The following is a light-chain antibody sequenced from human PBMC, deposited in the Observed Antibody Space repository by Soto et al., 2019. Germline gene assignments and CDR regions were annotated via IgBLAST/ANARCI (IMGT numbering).Light chain of an antibody. Sequence: QSALTQPRSVSGSPGQSVTISCTGTSSDVGGYNYVSWYQQHPGKAPKLMIYDVSKRPSGVPDRFSGSKSGNTASLTISGLQAEDEADYYCCSYAGGIKWVFGGGTKLTVL. J-gene: IGLJ3*02. CDR2: DVS. CDR3: CSYAGGIKWV. V-gene: IGLV2-11*01. CDR1: SSDVGGYNY.